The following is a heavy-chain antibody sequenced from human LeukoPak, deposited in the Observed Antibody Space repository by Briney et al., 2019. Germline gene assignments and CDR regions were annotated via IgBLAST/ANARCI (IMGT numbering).Heavy chain of an antibody. V-gene: IGHV3-48*01. J-gene: IGHJ4*02. CDR3: ARDQASSSGGAFVYYFDY. CDR1: GFTFSSYS. CDR2: ISSSSSTI. Sequence: PGGSLRLSCAASGFTFSSYSMNWVRQAPGKGLEWVSYISSSSSTIYYADSVKGRFTISRDNAKNSLYLQMNSLRAEDTAVYYCARDQASSSGGAFVYYFDYWGQGTLVTVSS. D-gene: IGHD6-6*01.